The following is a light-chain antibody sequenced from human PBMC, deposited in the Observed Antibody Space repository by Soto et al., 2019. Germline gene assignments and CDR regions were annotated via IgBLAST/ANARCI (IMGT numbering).Light chain of an antibody. CDR1: SSDVGGYNF. CDR2: DVN. J-gene: IGLJ1*01. V-gene: IGLV2-14*01. Sequence: QSALTQPASVSGSPGQSIAISCTGTSSDVGGYNFVSWYQQHPGKAPKLMIFDVNNRPSGISDRFSGSKSGNTASLTIFGLQAEDEADYYCSSYTTSSTLCVFGTGTKVTVL. CDR3: SSYTTSSTLCV.